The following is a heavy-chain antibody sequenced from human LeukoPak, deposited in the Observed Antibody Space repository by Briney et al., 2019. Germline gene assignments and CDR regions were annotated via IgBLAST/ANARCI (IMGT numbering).Heavy chain of an antibody. V-gene: IGHV4-61*02. CDR3: ASSGWYPNHYPFDY. D-gene: IGHD6-19*01. CDR2: IYTSGST. CDR1: GGSISSGSYY. J-gene: IGHJ4*02. Sequence: SETLSLTCTVSGGSISSGSYYWSWIRQPAGKGLEWIGRIYTSGSTNYNPSLKSRVTISVDTSKNQFSLKLSSVTAAATAVYYCASSGWYPNHYPFDYWGQGTLVTVSS.